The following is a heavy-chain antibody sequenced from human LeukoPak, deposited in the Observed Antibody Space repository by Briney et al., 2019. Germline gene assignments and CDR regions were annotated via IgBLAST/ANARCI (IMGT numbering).Heavy chain of an antibody. CDR1: GFTFSSYE. CDR3: ARAYCTCSSTSCYCGGAFDI. Sequence: PGGSLRLSCAASGFTFSSYEMNWVRQAPGKGLEWVSYISSSGSTIYYADSVKGRFTISRDNAKNSLYLQMNSLRAEDTAVYYCARAYCTCSSTSCYCGGAFDIWGQGTMVTVSS. CDR2: ISSSGSTI. J-gene: IGHJ3*02. V-gene: IGHV3-48*03. D-gene: IGHD2-2*01.